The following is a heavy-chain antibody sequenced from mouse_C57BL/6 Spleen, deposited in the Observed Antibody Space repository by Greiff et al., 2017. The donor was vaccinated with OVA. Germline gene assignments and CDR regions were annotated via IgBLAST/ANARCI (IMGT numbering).Heavy chain of an antibody. V-gene: IGHV1-64*01. J-gene: IGHJ3*01. CDR1: GYTFTSYW. CDR3: ARSGYYGSSPDWFAY. Sequence: VKLQQPGAELVKPGASVKLSCKASGYTFTSYWMHWVKQRPGQGLEWIGMIHPNSGSTNYNEKFKSKATLTVDKSSSTAYMQLSSLTSEDSAVYYCARSGYYGSSPDWFAYWGQGTLVTVSA. D-gene: IGHD1-1*01. CDR2: IHPNSGST.